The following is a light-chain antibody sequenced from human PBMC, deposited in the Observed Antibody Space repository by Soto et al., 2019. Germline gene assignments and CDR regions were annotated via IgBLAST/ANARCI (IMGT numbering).Light chain of an antibody. J-gene: IGKJ4*01. V-gene: IGKV3-20*01. CDR3: QQFSSYPLT. Sequence: EIVMTQSPAALSVNPGERATLSCRASQTVRNDYLAWYQQKPGQAPRLLIYDASSRATGIPDRFSGGGSGTDFTLTISRLEPEDFAVYYCQQFSSYPLTFGGGTKV. CDR2: DAS. CDR1: QTVRNDY.